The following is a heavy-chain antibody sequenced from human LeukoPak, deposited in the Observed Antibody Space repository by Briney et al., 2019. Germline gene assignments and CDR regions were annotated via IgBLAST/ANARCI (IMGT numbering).Heavy chain of an antibody. V-gene: IGHV3-30*04. J-gene: IGHJ4*02. CDR3: ARDSVSTEYYFEY. CDR2: ISYEGRIK. D-gene: IGHD4-17*01. CDR1: GFTFGSYA. Sequence: GGSLGLSCAVSGFTFGSYALHWVRHAPGKGREWGAVISYEGRIKYYAESVKGRFSMSRDSSKNTVNVQMNSLRAEDTAVYYCARDSVSTEYYFEYWGQGTLVTVSS.